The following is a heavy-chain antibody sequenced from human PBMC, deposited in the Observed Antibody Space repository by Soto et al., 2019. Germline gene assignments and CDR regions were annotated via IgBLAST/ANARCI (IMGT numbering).Heavy chain of an antibody. J-gene: IGHJ4*02. D-gene: IGHD6-6*01. CDR3: ARLAARLPAYYFDY. CDR2: IYYSGST. V-gene: IGHV4-59*08. Sequence: SETLSLTCTVSGGSISSYYWSWIRQPPGKGLEWIGYIYYSGSTNYNPSLKSRVTISVDTSKNRFSLKLSSVTAADTAVYYCARLAARLPAYYFDYWGQGTLVTVSS. CDR1: GGSISSYY.